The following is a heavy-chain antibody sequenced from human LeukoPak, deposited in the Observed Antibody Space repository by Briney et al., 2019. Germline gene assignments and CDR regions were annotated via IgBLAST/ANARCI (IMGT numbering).Heavy chain of an antibody. Sequence: GGSLRLSCTASGFTFGDYAMSWFRQAPGKGLEWVGFIRSKAYGGTTEYAASVKGRFTISRDDSKSIAYLQMNSLKTEDTAVYYCTRQGGGDPLSPYAFDIWGQGTMVTVSS. CDR3: TRQGGGDPLSPYAFDI. J-gene: IGHJ3*02. V-gene: IGHV3-49*03. CDR2: IRSKAYGGTT. CDR1: GFTFGDYA. D-gene: IGHD2-21*02.